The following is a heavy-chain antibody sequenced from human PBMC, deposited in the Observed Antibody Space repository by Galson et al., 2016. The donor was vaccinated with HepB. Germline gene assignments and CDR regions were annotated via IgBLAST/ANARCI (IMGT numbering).Heavy chain of an antibody. Sequence: SLRLSCAASGFTFSIHDMHWVRQATGKGLEWVSAIETSGATYYPDSVKGRFTISRDNSKNTLYLQMNSLRAEDTAVYYCAKHPLTYYDFWSGSLPTWWGQGTLVTVSS. CDR3: AKHPLTYYDFWSGSLPTW. CDR1: GFTFSIHD. D-gene: IGHD3-3*01. J-gene: IGHJ4*02. CDR2: IETSGAT. V-gene: IGHV3-13*01.